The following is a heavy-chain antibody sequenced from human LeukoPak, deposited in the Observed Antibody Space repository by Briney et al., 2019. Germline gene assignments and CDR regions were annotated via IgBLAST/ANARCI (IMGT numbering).Heavy chain of an antibody. CDR2: INGNGDTT. CDR1: GFTFNNYA. D-gene: IGHD1-26*01. V-gene: IGHV3-20*04. CDR3: ARGNRGSSYGGDS. Sequence: GGSLRLSCAASGFTFNNYAISWVRQAPGKGLEWVAGINGNGDTTGYADSVKGRFTISRDNAKNSLYLQMNSLRAEDTALYYCARGNRGSSYGGDSWGQGTLVTVSS. J-gene: IGHJ4*02.